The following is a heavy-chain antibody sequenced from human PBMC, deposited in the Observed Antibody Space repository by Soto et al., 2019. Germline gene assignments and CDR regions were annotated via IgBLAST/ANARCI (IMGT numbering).Heavy chain of an antibody. CDR2: INPNSGGT. CDR1: GYTFTGYY. V-gene: IGHV1-2*04. D-gene: IGHD2-2*01. Sequence: ASVKVSCKASGYTFTGYYMHWVRQAPGQGLEWMGWINPNSGGTNYAQKFQGWVTMTRDTSISTAYMELSRLRSDDTAVYYCARGHCSSTSCYPYYYYYGMDVWGQGTTVTVSS. CDR3: ARGHCSSTSCYPYYYYYGMDV. J-gene: IGHJ6*02.